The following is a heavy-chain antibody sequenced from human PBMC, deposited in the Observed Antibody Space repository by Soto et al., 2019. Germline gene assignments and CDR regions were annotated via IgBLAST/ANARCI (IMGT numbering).Heavy chain of an antibody. Sequence: QVQPVESGGGLVKPGGSLRLSCAASGFTFSDYYMSWIRQAPGKGLEWVSYISSSGSTIYYADSVKGRFTISRDNAKNALDLQMNSLSSEDTAVYYCATPTAMASLDSWGQGTLVTVSS. D-gene: IGHD5-18*01. J-gene: IGHJ5*01. CDR3: ATPTAMASLDS. CDR2: ISSSGSTI. CDR1: GFTFSDYY. V-gene: IGHV3-11*01.